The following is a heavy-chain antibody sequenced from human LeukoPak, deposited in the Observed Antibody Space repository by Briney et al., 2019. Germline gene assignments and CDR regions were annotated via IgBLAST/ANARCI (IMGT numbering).Heavy chain of an antibody. V-gene: IGHV4-39*07. J-gene: IGHJ4*02. CDR2: IYYSGST. CDR1: GGSISSSSYY. D-gene: IGHD3-10*01. CDR3: ARDSYYYGSGSYYLDY. Sequence: SSETLSFTCTVSGGSISSSSYYWGWIRQPPGKGLEWIGSIYYSGSTYYNPSLKSRVTMSVDTSKNQFSLKLSSVTAADTAVYYCARDSYYYGSGSYYLDYWGQGTLVTVSS.